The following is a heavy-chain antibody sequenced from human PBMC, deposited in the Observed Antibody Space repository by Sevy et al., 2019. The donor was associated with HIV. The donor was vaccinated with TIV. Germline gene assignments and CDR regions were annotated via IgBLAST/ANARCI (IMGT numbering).Heavy chain of an antibody. CDR2: ITRYSYEAYGGTR. D-gene: IGHD2-15*01. CDR3: SRALATAVTPEYYFDY. CDR1: GFTFDDYA. V-gene: IGHV3-49*03. J-gene: IGHJ4*02. Sequence: GGSLRLSCTASGFTFDDYAMSWFRQAPGKGLEWVAFITRYSYEAYGGTREYAASVKGRFTISRDDSKSIAYLQMNSLKTEDTAMYYCSRALATAVTPEYYFDYWGQGTLVTVSS.